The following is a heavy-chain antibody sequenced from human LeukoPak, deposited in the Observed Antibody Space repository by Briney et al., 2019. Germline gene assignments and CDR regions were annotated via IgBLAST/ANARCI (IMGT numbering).Heavy chain of an antibody. Sequence: SQTLSLTCTVSGGSISSGGYYWSWIRQHPGKGLEWIGYIYYSGSTYYNPSLKSRVTISVDTSKNQFSLKLSSVTAADTAVYYCASPWGTSLQAFDIWGQGTMVTVSS. D-gene: IGHD3-16*01. V-gene: IGHV4-31*03. CDR1: GGSISSGGYY. CDR2: IYYSGST. J-gene: IGHJ3*02. CDR3: ASPWGTSLQAFDI.